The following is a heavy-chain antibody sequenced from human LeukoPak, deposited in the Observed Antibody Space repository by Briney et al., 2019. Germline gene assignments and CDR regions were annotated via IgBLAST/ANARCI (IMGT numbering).Heavy chain of an antibody. CDR2: INPSGGST. J-gene: IGHJ4*02. CDR3: ARGVSAYSGYGDYFDY. V-gene: IGHV1-46*01. CDR1: GYTFTSYY. D-gene: IGHD5-12*01. Sequence: ASVKVSSKASGYTFTSYYMHWVRQAPGQGLEWMGIINPSGGSTSYAQKFQGRVTMTRDTSTSTVYMELSSLRSEDTAVYYCARGVSAYSGYGDYFDYWGQGTLVTVSS.